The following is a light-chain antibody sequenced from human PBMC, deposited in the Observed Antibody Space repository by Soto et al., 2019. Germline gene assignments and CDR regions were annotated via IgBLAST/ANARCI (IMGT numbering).Light chain of an antibody. CDR2: LNLDGSH. CDR3: HTWGGSIHV. J-gene: IGLJ2*01. CDR1: SEHSSYV. V-gene: IGLV4-69*01. Sequence: QPVLTQSPSASASLGASVKLTCTLSSEHSSYVIAWHQQQPEKGPRYLMRLNLDGSHIKGDVIPDRFSGSSSGAERYLTISSLQSEDEADYYCHTWGGSIHVFGGGTKLTVL.